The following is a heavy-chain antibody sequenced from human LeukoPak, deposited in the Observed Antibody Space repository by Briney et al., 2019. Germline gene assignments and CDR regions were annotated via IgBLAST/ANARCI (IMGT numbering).Heavy chain of an antibody. D-gene: IGHD1-26*01. Sequence: GMSLRLSCAASGFTFSNYGIHWVRQAPGKGLEWVAVIWSDGSNKYYAESVKGRFTISRDNSKDTLYLQLNSLRAEDTAVYYCARRSSGTYGFDFWGQGTLVTVSS. CDR2: IWSDGSNK. J-gene: IGHJ4*02. V-gene: IGHV3-33*01. CDR3: ARRSSGTYGFDF. CDR1: GFTFSNYG.